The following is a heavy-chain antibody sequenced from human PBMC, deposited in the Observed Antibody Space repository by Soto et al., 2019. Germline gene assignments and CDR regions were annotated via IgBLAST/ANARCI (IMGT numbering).Heavy chain of an antibody. CDR3: AHGPRYSSSSPFDS. Sequence: QITLKESGPTLVKPTHPLTLTCTFSGFSLSTNGVGVGWIRQPPGRALEWLALVYWDDDKRYSPSLKTRLTLSKATSKSKVVLKLTNMDPLDTATYYCAHGPRYSSSSPFDSWGQGTLVTVSS. CDR2: VYWDDDK. V-gene: IGHV2-5*02. D-gene: IGHD6-6*01. J-gene: IGHJ5*01. CDR1: GFSLSTNGVG.